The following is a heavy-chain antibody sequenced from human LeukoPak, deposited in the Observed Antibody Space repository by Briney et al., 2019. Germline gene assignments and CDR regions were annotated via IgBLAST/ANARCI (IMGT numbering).Heavy chain of an antibody. CDR1: GFTFTRYG. V-gene: IGHV1-18*01. CDR2: ISAYNGDT. Sequence: GASVKVSCKASGFTFTRYGISWVRQAPGQGLERMGWISAYNGDTKYAQKFQDRLTMTTETSTSAAYMELTSLRSDDTAVYYCARDPSNTSGWYAWADYWGQGTLVTVSS. CDR3: ARDPSNTSGWYAWADY. D-gene: IGHD6-19*01. J-gene: IGHJ4*02.